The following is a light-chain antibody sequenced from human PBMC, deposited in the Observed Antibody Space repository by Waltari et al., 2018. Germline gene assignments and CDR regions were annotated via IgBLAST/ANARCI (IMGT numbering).Light chain of an antibody. CDR2: QVS. J-gene: IGKJ1*01. V-gene: IGKV2-30*01. CDR1: ESLLITDGHLY. CDR3: MLGTRPWT. Sequence: VVLTQSPVSLAVSLGQPASISCRCRESLLITDGHLYLNWFHQRPGQPPRRLIYQVSDRDARVPDRCTGSGSGTDVTLENSSVEAEDAGVYYRMLGTRPWTFGPGTKVEI.